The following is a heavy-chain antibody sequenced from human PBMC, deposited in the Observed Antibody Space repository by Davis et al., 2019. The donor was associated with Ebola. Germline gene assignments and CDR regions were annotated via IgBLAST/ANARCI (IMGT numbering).Heavy chain of an antibody. CDR1: AYSFTSYW. CDR2: IYPGDSDT. J-gene: IGHJ4*02. Sequence: QVSCKGSAYSFTSYWIGWVRQMLGKGLEWMGIIYPGDSDTRYSPSFQGQVTISVDKSINTAYLQSSSLKASDTAVYFCARRNYYGSGSQYSHFDYWGQGTLVTVSS. D-gene: IGHD3-10*01. CDR3: ARRNYYGSGSQYSHFDY. V-gene: IGHV5-51*01.